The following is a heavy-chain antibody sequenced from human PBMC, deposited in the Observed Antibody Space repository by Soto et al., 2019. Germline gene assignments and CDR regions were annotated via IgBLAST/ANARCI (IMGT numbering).Heavy chain of an antibody. CDR2: INPNSGGT. D-gene: IGHD6-19*01. CDR3: ARARTGWRRPLNWFDP. J-gene: IGHJ5*02. Sequence: QVQLVQSGAEVKKPGASVKVSCKASGYTFTGYYMHWVRQAPGQGLEWMGWINPNSGGTNYAQKFQGRVTMTRDTSISTAYMELSRMRSDDTAMYYCARARTGWRRPLNWFDPWGQGTLVTVSS. V-gene: IGHV1-2*02. CDR1: GYTFTGYY.